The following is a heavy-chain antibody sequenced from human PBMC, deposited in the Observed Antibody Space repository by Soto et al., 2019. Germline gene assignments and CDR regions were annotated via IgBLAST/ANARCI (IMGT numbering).Heavy chain of an antibody. CDR1: GFTFSSYG. V-gene: IGHV3-30*18. J-gene: IGHJ6*02. CDR3: AKDCKGGEPDYGMDV. CDR2: ISYDGSNK. Sequence: QVQLVESGGGVVQPGRSLRLSCAASGFTFSSYGMHWVRQAPGKGLEWVAVISYDGSNKYYADSVKGRFTISRDNSKNTLYLQMNSLRAEDTAVYYCAKDCKGGEPDYGMDVWGQGPRSPSP. D-gene: IGHD2-15*01.